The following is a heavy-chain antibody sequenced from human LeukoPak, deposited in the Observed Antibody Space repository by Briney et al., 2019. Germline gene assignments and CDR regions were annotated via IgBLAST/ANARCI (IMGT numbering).Heavy chain of an antibody. Sequence: PGRSLRLSCAASGFTFSSYAMSWVRQAPGKGLEWVSAISGSGGSTYYADSVKGRFTISRDNSKNTLYLQMNSLRAEDTAVYYCAKARYLDVEYYFDYWGQGTLVTVSS. V-gene: IGHV3-23*01. CDR3: AKARYLDVEYYFDY. CDR2: ISGSGGST. J-gene: IGHJ4*02. D-gene: IGHD3-9*01. CDR1: GFTFSSYA.